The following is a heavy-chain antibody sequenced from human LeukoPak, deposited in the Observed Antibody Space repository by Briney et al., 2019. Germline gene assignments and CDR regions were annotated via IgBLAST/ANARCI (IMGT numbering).Heavy chain of an antibody. CDR2: ISSSGSYI. D-gene: IGHD2-21*02. CDR1: GFTFSRYS. Sequence: GGSLRLSCGASGFTFSRYSMNWVRQAPGKGLEWVSSISSSGSYIYYADSVEGRFTISRDNAKNSLYLQMNSLRAEDTAVYYCASRNQYCGGDCFWAFDIWGQGTMVTVSS. V-gene: IGHV3-21*01. J-gene: IGHJ3*02. CDR3: ASRNQYCGGDCFWAFDI.